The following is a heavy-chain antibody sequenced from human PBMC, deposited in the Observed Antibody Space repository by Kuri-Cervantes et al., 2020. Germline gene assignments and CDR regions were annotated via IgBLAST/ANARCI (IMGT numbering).Heavy chain of an antibody. CDR2: ISWDGGST. Sequence: GGSLRLSCAASGFTFDDYTMHWVRQAPGKGLEWVSLISWDGGSTYYADSVKGRFTISRDNSKNTLYLQMNSLRAEDTAVYYCARDGTYYDFWSGYYKERAEYYYYYGMDVWGQGTTVTVSS. V-gene: IGHV3-43*01. D-gene: IGHD3-3*01. CDR1: GFTFDDYT. J-gene: IGHJ6*02. CDR3: ARDGTYYDFWSGYYKERAEYYYYYGMDV.